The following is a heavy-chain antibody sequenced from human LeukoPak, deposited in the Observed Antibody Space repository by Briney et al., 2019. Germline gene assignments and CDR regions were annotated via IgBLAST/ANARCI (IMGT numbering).Heavy chain of an antibody. D-gene: IGHD7-27*01. J-gene: IGHJ4*02. CDR1: GFTFSNYA. CDR3: AKETGDFGFDY. V-gene: IGHV3-23*01. Sequence: GGSLRLSCSASGFTFSNYAMSWVRQAPGKGLEWVSVISGSGGGTYYADSVKGRFTISRDNSKNTLYLRMNSLRAEDTAVYYCAKETGDFGFDYWGQGTLVTVSS. CDR2: ISGSGGGT.